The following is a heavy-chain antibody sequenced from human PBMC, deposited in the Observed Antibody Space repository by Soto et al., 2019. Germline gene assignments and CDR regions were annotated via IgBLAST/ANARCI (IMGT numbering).Heavy chain of an antibody. Sequence: SETLSLTCTVSGGSISSSSYYWGWIRQPPGKGLEWIGSIYYSGSTYYNPSLKSRVTISVDTSKNQFSLKLSSVTAADTAVYYCARLIRIRVYCSGGSCYSWFDPWGQGTLVTVSS. CDR2: IYYSGST. V-gene: IGHV4-39*01. J-gene: IGHJ5*02. CDR3: ARLIRIRVYCSGGSCYSWFDP. D-gene: IGHD2-15*01. CDR1: GGSISSSSYY.